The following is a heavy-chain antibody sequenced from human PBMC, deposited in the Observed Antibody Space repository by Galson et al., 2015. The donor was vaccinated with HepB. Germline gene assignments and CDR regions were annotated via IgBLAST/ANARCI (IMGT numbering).Heavy chain of an antibody. D-gene: IGHD3-22*01. CDR3: ASNRDYYDSSGYYEDY. V-gene: IGHV3-30*04. CDR2: ISYDGSNK. CDR1: GFTFSSYA. J-gene: IGHJ4*02. Sequence: SLRLSCAASGFTFSSYAMHWVRQAPGKGLEWVAVISYDGSNKYYADSVKGRFTISRDNSKNTLYLQMNSLRAEGTAVYYCASNRDYYDSSGYYEDYWGQGTLVTVSS.